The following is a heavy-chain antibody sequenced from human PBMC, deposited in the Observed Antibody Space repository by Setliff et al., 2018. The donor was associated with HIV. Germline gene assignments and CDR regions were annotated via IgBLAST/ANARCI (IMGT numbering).Heavy chain of an antibody. CDR1: GFTFSTFA. CDR2: ISYDGSRT. CDR3: AKDGRNYNIDY. J-gene: IGHJ4*01. V-gene: IGHV3-30*07. Sequence: GGSLRLSCVASGFTFSTFAMHWVRQAPGKGPEWVSVISYDGSRTSYADSVKGRFTISRDNAKNSLYLQMNSLRAEDTAVYYCAKDGRNYNIDYWGRGSLVTVSS. D-gene: IGHD4-4*01.